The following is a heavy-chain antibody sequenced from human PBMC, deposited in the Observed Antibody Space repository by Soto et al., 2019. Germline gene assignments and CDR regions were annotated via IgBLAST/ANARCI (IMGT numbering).Heavy chain of an antibody. D-gene: IGHD3-10*01. CDR1: GGSFIGSY. J-gene: IGHJ6*02. V-gene: IGHV4-34*01. CDR3: ARERITMVRGVIIKSPNYYYGMDV. Sequence: PSETLSLTCAVYGGSFIGSYWSWIRQPPGKGLEWIGEINHSGSTNYNPSLKSRVTISVDTSKNQFSLKLSSVTAADTAVYYCARERITMVRGVIIKSPNYYYGMDVWGQGTTVT. CDR2: INHSGST.